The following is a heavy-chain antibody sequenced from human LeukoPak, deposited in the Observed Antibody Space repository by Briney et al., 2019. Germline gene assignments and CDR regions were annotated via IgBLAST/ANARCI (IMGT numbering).Heavy chain of an antibody. V-gene: IGHV3-30*18. J-gene: IGHJ3*02. D-gene: IGHD4-17*01. CDR1: GFSFSSYS. CDR3: AKGRERGADYGDFTGAFDI. Sequence: GGSRRLSCAASGFSFSSYSMNWVRQAPGKGLGWVAVISYDGSNKYYADSVKGRFTTSRDNSKNTLYLQMNSLRAEDTAVYYWAKGRERGADYGDFTGAFDIWGQGTMVTVSS. CDR2: ISYDGSNK.